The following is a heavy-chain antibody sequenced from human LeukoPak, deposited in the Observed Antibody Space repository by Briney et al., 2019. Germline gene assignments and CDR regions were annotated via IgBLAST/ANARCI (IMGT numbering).Heavy chain of an antibody. D-gene: IGHD3-22*01. J-gene: IGHJ3*02. CDR1: GGSISSGGYY. CDR3: ARRIPRSYYYDSSGYSVDAFDI. CDR2: IYYSGST. V-gene: IGHV4-31*03. Sequence: SQTLSLTCTVSGGSISSGGYYWSWIRQHPGKGLEWIGYIYYSGSTYYNPSLKSRVTISVDTSKNQFSLKLSSVTAADTAVYYCARRIPRSYYYDSSGYSVDAFDIWGQGTMVTVSS.